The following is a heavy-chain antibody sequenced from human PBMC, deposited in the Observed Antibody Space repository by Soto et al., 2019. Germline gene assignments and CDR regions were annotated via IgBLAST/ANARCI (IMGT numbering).Heavy chain of an antibody. CDR1: GFTFSTSG. V-gene: IGHV3-30*18. CDR2: ISYDGNNK. Sequence: LRLCCSASGFTFSTSGMHWVRQAPGKGLEWVALISYDGNNKYFADSVKGRFTISRDNSKNTLYLQMNSLTSEYTAVYYCAKEIGSGSPIPSKPSSWGQETPVTV. J-gene: IGHJ5*02. CDR3: AKEIGSGSPIPSKPSS. D-gene: IGHD3-10*01.